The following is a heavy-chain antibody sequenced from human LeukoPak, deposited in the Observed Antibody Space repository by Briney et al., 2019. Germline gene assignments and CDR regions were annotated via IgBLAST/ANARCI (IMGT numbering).Heavy chain of an antibody. CDR2: INPNSGAT. V-gene: IGHV1-2*02. CDR1: GYTFTANY. CDR3: ARVVCSNINCYDASFDP. D-gene: IGHD2-2*01. J-gene: IGHJ5*02. Sequence: VASVKVSCKASGYTFTANYIHWVRQAPGQGLEWMGWINPNSGATNYAQKFQGRVTMTRDTSISTAYMELTRLTSDDTAVYYCARVVCSNINCYDASFDPWGQGTLVTVSS.